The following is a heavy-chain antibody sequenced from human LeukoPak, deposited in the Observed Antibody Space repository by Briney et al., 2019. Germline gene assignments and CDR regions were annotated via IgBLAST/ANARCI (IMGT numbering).Heavy chain of an antibody. CDR2: INSDGSSR. Sequence: PGGSLRLSCEASGFTFSSYWVHWVRQAPGKGLVWVSRINSDGSSRSYVDSGKGRFTISRDNAKNTLYLQMNSLRAEDTAVYYCAGGGANGNFDFWGQGTLVTVSS. V-gene: IGHV3-74*01. J-gene: IGHJ4*02. CDR1: GFTFSSYW. D-gene: IGHD2-21*01. CDR3: AGGGANGNFDF.